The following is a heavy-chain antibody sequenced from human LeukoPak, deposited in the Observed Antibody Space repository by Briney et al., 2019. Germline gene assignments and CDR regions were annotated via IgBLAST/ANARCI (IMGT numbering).Heavy chain of an antibody. CDR2: MNPNSANT. CDR1: GYTFTSYD. D-gene: IGHD6-13*01. V-gene: IGHV1-8*01. J-gene: IGHJ6*02. Sequence: ASVKVSCKASGYTFTSYDINWVQRATGQGLEWMGWMNPNSANTGYAQKFQGRVTMTRNTSISTAYMELSSLRSEDTAVYYCARLASSSWPLYYYYGMDVWGQGTTVTVSS. CDR3: ARLASSSWPLYYYYGMDV.